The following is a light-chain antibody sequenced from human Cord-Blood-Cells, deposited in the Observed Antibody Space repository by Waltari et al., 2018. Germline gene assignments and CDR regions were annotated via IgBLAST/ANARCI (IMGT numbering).Light chain of an antibody. Sequence: EIVMTQSPATLSVSPGESATLSCRASQSVISTVAWYPQKPGQAPRLLVYGASTRATGIPARFSGSGSGTEFTLTISSLHSEDFAVYYCQQYNNWPRMYTFG. CDR2: GAS. V-gene: IGKV3-15*01. CDR1: QSVIST. J-gene: IGKJ2*01. CDR3: QQYNNWPRMYT.